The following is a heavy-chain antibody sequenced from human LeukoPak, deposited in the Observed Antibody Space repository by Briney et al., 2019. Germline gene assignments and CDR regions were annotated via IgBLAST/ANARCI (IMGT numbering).Heavy chain of an antibody. V-gene: IGHV4-59*08. D-gene: IGHD3-16*01. Sequence: SETLSLTCTVSGGSISSYYWSWIRQPPGKEMEWIGYVYYSGNTNYNPSLKSRVTISIDTSKNQFSLKLSSVTAADTAVYYCARVGDGNSDYWGQGTLVTVSS. J-gene: IGHJ4*02. CDR3: ARVGDGNSDY. CDR1: GGSISSYY. CDR2: VYYSGNT.